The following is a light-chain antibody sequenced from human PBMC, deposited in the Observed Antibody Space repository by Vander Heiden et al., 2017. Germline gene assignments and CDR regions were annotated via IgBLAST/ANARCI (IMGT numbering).Light chain of an antibody. CDR3: GTWDSSLSAVV. CDR2: ENN. J-gene: IGLJ3*02. Sequence: SVSAAPGQKVTISCSGSSSNIGNNYVSWYQQLPGTAPKLLIYENNKRPSGIPDRFSGSKSGTSATLGITGLQTGDEADYYCGTWDSSLSAVVFGGGTKLTVL. V-gene: IGLV1-51*02. CDR1: SSNIGNNY.